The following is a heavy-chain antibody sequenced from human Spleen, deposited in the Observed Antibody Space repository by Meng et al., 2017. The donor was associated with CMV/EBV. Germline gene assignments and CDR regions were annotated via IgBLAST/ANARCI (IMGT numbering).Heavy chain of an antibody. CDR1: GFTFSSYA. Sequence: GESLKISCVASGFTFSSYAMHWVRQAPGRGLEWLAVISYDGDYKNSADSEKGRFSISRDNSRNTLFLQMNDLRTEDTAAYFCARSLCGGDCYYFDYWGQGTLVTVSS. V-gene: IGHV3-30-3*01. CDR2: ISYDGDYK. D-gene: IGHD2-21*02. J-gene: IGHJ4*02. CDR3: ARSLCGGDCYYFDY.